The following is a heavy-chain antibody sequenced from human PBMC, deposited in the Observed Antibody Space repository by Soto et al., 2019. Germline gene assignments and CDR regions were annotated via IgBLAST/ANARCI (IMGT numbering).Heavy chain of an antibody. D-gene: IGHD6-19*01. J-gene: IGHJ4*02. CDR2: ISDSGGAT. Sequence: EVQRLESGGGLVQPGGSLRLSCAASGFTFSTYAMSWVRQAPGEGLEWVSTISDSGGATYYADSVKGRFTISRDNSKNTLYLQMNSLSAEDTAVYYCAKALTSAGWSKNDYWGQGTLVTVSS. CDR1: GFTFSTYA. CDR3: AKALTSAGWSKNDY. V-gene: IGHV3-23*01.